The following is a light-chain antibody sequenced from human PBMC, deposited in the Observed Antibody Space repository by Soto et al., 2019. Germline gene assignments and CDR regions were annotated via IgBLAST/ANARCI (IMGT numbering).Light chain of an antibody. J-gene: IGKJ2*01. Sequence: EIVMTQSPATLSVSPGERATLSCRASQSISGELAWYRQRPCQPPRLLIYGVSTRATGVPDRFSGSGSGSAFTLTISGLQSEDFAVYSCQQGHDWPLTFGQGTRLDI. CDR1: QSISGE. V-gene: IGKV3-15*01. CDR3: QQGHDWPLT. CDR2: GVS.